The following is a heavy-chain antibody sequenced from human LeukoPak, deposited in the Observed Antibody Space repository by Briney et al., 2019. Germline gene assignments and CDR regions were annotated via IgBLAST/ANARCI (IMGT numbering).Heavy chain of an antibody. CDR1: GFTFSSYA. CDR3: AKPFCAGDCHYYYHGLGV. CDR2: ISGSGGST. J-gene: IGHJ6*02. V-gene: IGHV3-23*01. Sequence: HPGGSLRLSCAASGFTFSSYAMSWVRQAPGKGLEWVSGISGSGGSTYYADSVKGRFTISRDNSKDTLYLQMNSLRAEDTAVYYCAKPFCAGDCHYYYHGLGVWGQGTTVTVSS. D-gene: IGHD2-21*02.